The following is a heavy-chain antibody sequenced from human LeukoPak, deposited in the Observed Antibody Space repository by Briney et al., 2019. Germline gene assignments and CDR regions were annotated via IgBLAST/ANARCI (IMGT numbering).Heavy chain of an antibody. Sequence: GGSLRLSCAASGFTFSIHWMHWVRQAPGKGLVWVSRINNDGSSTSYADFVKGRFTISRDNAKNTLYLQMNSLRAEDTAVYYCARILGSTTSVDYWGQGTPVTVSS. D-gene: IGHD2/OR15-2a*01. CDR2: INNDGSST. J-gene: IGHJ4*02. V-gene: IGHV3-74*01. CDR3: ARILGSTTSVDY. CDR1: GFTFSIHW.